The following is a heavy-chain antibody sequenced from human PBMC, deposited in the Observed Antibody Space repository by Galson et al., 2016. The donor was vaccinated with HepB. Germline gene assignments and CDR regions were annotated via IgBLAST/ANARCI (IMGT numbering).Heavy chain of an antibody. CDR2: IYYSGST. J-gene: IGHJ5*02. V-gene: IGHV4-39*01. CDR1: GGSISSSSYY. D-gene: IGHD3-16*02. Sequence: ETLSLTCTVSGGSISSSSYYWGWVRQPPGKGLEWIGSIYYSGSTYYNPSLKSRVTLSVDTSKNQFSLKLSSVTAADTAVYHCARSSAYDYVWGSYRYRGWFDPWGQGILVTVSS. CDR3: ARSSAYDYVWGSYRYRGWFDP.